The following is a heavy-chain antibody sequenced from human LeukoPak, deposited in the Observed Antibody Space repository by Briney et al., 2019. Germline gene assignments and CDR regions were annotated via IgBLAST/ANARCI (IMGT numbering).Heavy chain of an antibody. CDR2: IYYSGST. J-gene: IGHJ6*02. Sequence: SETLSLTCTVSGGSISSYYWSWIRQPPGKGLEWIGYIYYSGSTNYNPSLKSRVTISVDTSKNQFSLKLSSVTATDTAVYYCARLMTTVTRYYYYGMDVWGQGTTVTVSS. D-gene: IGHD4-17*01. CDR1: GGSISSYY. CDR3: ARLMTTVTRYYYYGMDV. V-gene: IGHV4-59*08.